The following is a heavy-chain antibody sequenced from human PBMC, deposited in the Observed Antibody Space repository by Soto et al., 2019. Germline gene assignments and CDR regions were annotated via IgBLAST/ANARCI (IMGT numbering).Heavy chain of an antibody. CDR1: GFTFSSYA. V-gene: IGHV3-23*01. CDR2: ISGSGGST. D-gene: IGHD3-22*01. J-gene: IGHJ4*02. Sequence: PGGSLRLSCAASGFTFSSYAMSWVRQAPGKGLEWVSGISGSGGSTYYADSVKGRFTISRDNSKNTLYLQMNSLRAEDTAVYYCAKGPSGYDSSGYVDYWGQGTLVTVSS. CDR3: AKGPSGYDSSGYVDY.